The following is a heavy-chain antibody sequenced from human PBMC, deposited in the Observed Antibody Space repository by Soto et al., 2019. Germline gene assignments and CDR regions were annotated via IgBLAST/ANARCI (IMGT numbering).Heavy chain of an antibody. CDR3: SGTTAHYWYYMDV. Sequence: PSQTLSLTCVISGDSVSSNSAAWNWIRQSPSRGLEWLGRTYYRTRWYYDYAVSVRSRITVNPDTSKNQFSLQLTSVTPEDTAVYYCSGTTAHYWYYMDVCGKGTSVTVSS. V-gene: IGHV6-1*01. CDR1: GDSVSSNSAA. D-gene: IGHD1-7*01. J-gene: IGHJ6*03. CDR2: TYYRTRWYY.